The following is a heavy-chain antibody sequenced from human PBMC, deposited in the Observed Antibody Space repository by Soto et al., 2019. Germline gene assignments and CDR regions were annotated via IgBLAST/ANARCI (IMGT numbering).Heavy chain of an antibody. J-gene: IGHJ5*02. D-gene: IGHD4-17*01. Sequence: SETLSLTCTVSGGSISSHYWSWIRQPPGKGLEWIGYIYYSGSTNYNPSLKSRVTMSVDTSKNQFSLQLSSVTAADTAVYYCARHVQDYGDLDNWFDPWGQGTLVTVSS. CDR3: ARHVQDYGDLDNWFDP. CDR1: GGSISSHY. V-gene: IGHV4-59*08. CDR2: IYYSGST.